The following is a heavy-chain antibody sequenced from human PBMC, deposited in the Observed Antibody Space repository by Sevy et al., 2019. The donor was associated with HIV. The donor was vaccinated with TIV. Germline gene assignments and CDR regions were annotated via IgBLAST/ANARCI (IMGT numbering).Heavy chain of an antibody. CDR2: VNSDGTST. D-gene: IGHD6-13*01. V-gene: IGHV3-74*01. CDR3: VAGDSWEDY. J-gene: IGHJ4*02. CDR1: GFTFSNYW. Sequence: GGSLRLSCAASGFTFSNYWMHWVRQAPGKGLVWVSRVNSDGTSTTYADSVKGRFTISRDNAKNTLCLQMSSLRAEDTAVYYSVAGDSWEDYWGQGTLVTVSS.